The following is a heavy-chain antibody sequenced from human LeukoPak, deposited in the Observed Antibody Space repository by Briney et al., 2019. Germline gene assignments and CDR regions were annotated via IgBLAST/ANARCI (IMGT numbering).Heavy chain of an antibody. Sequence: SETLSLTCTVSGYSTTSSYWSWIRQPPGEGLEVIGYTYISGDTNYNPSLRSRVSISLDTSNNQFSLKMTSVTAADTAVYYCARTARVFDYWGQGILVTVSS. CDR3: ARTARVFDY. J-gene: IGHJ4*02. D-gene: IGHD5-18*01. V-gene: IGHV4-4*09. CDR1: GYSTTSSY. CDR2: TYISGDT.